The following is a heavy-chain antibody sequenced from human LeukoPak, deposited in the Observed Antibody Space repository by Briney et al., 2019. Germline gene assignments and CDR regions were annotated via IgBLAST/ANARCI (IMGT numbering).Heavy chain of an antibody. CDR3: ARDHATDFDY. CDR2: ISSSSSYI. Sequence: GGSLRLSCAASGFTFSSYSMNWVRQAPGKGLGWVSSISSSSSYIYYADSVKGRFTISRDNAKNSLYLQMNSLRAEDTAVYYCARDHATDFDYWGQGTLVTVSS. D-gene: IGHD1-26*01. CDR1: GFTFSSYS. V-gene: IGHV3-21*01. J-gene: IGHJ4*02.